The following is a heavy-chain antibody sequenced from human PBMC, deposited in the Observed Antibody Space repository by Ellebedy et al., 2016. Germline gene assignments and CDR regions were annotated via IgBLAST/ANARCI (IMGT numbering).Heavy chain of an antibody. Sequence: GESLKISCSASGFTFSSYAMAWVRQAPGRGLEYVSAISGNDDNTYYAGSVKDRFTISRDNSKNTLYLQMSSLRTEDTAVYYCVKGWNSDCWGQGTLVTVSS. CDR1: GFTFSSYA. CDR2: ISGNDDNT. V-gene: IGHV3-64D*06. J-gene: IGHJ4*02. D-gene: IGHD1-7*01. CDR3: VKGWNSDC.